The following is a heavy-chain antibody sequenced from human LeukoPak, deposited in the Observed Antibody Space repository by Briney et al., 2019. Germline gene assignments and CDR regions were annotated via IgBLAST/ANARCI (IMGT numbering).Heavy chain of an antibody. Sequence: GASVKVSCKASGYSFYNFCMHWVRQAPGQGLEWMGVINPSGENKRYAQKFQGRVTLTRDMSTSTVHMELSSLRSEDTAVYYCARATRGYDTGRDLDYWGQGTLATVSS. CDR2: INPSGENK. J-gene: IGHJ4*02. V-gene: IGHV1-46*02. D-gene: IGHD3-10*01. CDR1: GYSFYNFC. CDR3: ARATRGYDTGRDLDY.